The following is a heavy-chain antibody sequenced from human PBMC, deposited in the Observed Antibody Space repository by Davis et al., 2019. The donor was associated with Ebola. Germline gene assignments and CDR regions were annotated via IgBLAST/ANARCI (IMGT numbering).Heavy chain of an antibody. Sequence: GGSLRLSCAASGFTFSSYEMNWVRQAPGKGLEWVSYISSSGSTIYYADSVKGRFTISRDNAKNSLYLQMNSLRAEDTAVYYCARDGPSLFCSSTSCLYYYYGMDVWGQGTTVTVSS. V-gene: IGHV3-48*03. CDR2: ISSSGSTI. CDR1: GFTFSSYE. D-gene: IGHD2-2*01. J-gene: IGHJ6*02. CDR3: ARDGPSLFCSSTSCLYYYYGMDV.